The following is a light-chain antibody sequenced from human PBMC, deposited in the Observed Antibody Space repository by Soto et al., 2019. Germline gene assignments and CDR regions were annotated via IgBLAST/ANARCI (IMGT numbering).Light chain of an antibody. V-gene: IGKV1-5*01. Sequence: DVQMTQAPGSLSASVGDRVTITCRASQIISRWLAWYQQKPGKAPKLLIYAASTLQSGVPSRFSGSGSGTEFTLTISSLQSDNFATYYCQQYNTYSGTCGQGTKVDI. J-gene: IGKJ1*01. CDR3: QQYNTYSGT. CDR1: QIISRW. CDR2: AAS.